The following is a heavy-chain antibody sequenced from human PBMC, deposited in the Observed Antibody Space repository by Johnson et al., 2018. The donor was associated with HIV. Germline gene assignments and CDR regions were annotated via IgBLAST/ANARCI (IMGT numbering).Heavy chain of an antibody. CDR2: IRYDGSNK. J-gene: IGHJ3*02. CDR1: GFTFSSYA. CDR3: AREYSSLSQGAFDI. D-gene: IGHD6-6*01. Sequence: QVQLVESGGGVVQPGRSLRLSCAASGFTFSSYAMHWVRQAPGKGLEWVAFIRYDGSNKYYADSVKGRFTISSDNAKNSLYLQMNSLRAEDTAVYYCAREYSSLSQGAFDIWGQGTMVTVSS. V-gene: IGHV3-33*08.